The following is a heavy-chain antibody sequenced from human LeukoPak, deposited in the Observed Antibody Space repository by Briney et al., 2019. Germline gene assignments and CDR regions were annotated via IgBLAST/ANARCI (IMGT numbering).Heavy chain of an antibody. Sequence: SETLSLTCTVSGGSISGYYWSWIRQPPGKGPEWIGDILYSGRSTYNPSLKSRATISVDTSKNQFSLKLISVTAAGTAVYYCARHFPGGSRMDSWGQGTLITVSS. D-gene: IGHD3-16*01. CDR1: GGSISGYY. CDR3: ARHFPGGSRMDS. J-gene: IGHJ4*02. V-gene: IGHV4-59*08. CDR2: ILYSGRS.